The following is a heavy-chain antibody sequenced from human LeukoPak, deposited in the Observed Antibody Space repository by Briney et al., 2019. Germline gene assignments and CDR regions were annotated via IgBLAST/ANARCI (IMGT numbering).Heavy chain of an antibody. V-gene: IGHV3-33*01. Sequence: GGSLRLSCAASGFTFSSYGMHWVRQAPGKGLEWVAVIWYDGSSKYYADSVKGRFTISRDNSKNTLYLQMNSLRAEDTAVYYCARDNYGMDVWGQGTTVTVSS. CDR2: IWYDGSSK. J-gene: IGHJ6*02. CDR1: GFTFSSYG. CDR3: ARDNYGMDV.